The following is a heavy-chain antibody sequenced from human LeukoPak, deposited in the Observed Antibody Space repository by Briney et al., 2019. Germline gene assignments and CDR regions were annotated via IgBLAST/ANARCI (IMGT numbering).Heavy chain of an antibody. J-gene: IGHJ4*02. Sequence: GGSLRLSCAASGFSFSDHYMNWVRQAPGKGLDWVARIRNKANSYITEYAASVRGRFTISRDDSKNSLYLQMTSLKTEDTAVYYCAKDRGGGFFDYWGLGALVTVSS. CDR1: GFSFSDHY. CDR2: IRNKANSYIT. D-gene: IGHD3-16*01. CDR3: AKDRGGGFFDY. V-gene: IGHV3-72*01.